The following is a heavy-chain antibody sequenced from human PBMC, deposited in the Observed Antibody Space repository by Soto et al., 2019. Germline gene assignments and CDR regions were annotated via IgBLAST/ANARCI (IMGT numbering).Heavy chain of an antibody. CDR2: IYYSGST. D-gene: IGHD6-13*01. CDR1: GGSISSSSYY. J-gene: IGHJ5*02. Sequence: SETLSLTCTVSGGSISSSSYYWGWIRQPPGKGLEWIGSIYYSGSTYYNPSLKNRVTISVDTSKNQFSLKLSSVTAADTAVYYCARGLREIAAAGTHWFDPWGQGTLVTVSS. V-gene: IGHV4-39*01. CDR3: ARGLREIAAAGTHWFDP.